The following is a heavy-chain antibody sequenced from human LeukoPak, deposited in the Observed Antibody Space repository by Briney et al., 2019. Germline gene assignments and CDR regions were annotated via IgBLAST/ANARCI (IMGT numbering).Heavy chain of an antibody. CDR3: AKTMGAIDHDY. J-gene: IGHJ4*02. CDR2: IGGSRGST. D-gene: IGHD2-2*02. V-gene: IGHV3-23*01. Sequence: GSLRLSCAASGFTFSDFAMSWVRQAPGKGLEWVSTIGGSRGSTYYADSVKGRFTISGDNSKHTLYLQMNSLRAEDTAVYYCAKTMGAIDHDYWGQGTLVTVSS. CDR1: GFTFSDFA.